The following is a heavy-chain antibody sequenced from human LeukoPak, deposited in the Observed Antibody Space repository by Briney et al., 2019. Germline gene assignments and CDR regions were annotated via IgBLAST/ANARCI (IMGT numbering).Heavy chain of an antibody. CDR1: GFTFSSYA. CDR3: ARETYCGGDCYVQYYFGY. V-gene: IGHV3-21*01. J-gene: IGHJ4*02. CDR2: ISSSSSYI. D-gene: IGHD2-21*02. Sequence: GGSLRLSCAASGFTFSSYAMTWVRQAPGKGLEWVSSISSSSSYIYYADSVKGRFTISRDNAKNSLYLQMNSLRAEDTAVYYCARETYCGGDCYVQYYFGYWGQGTLVTVSS.